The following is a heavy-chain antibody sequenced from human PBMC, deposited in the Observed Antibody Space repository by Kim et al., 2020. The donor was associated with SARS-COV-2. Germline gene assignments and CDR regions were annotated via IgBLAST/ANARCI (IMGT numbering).Heavy chain of an antibody. V-gene: IGHV4-61*01. CDR1: GGSVSSGSYF. CDR3: ARAPNDFWSGYPYYFDY. Sequence: SETLSLTCTVSGGSVSSGSYFWSWIWQPPGKGLEWIGYIYYSGNTNYNPSLKSRVTMSVDTSKNQFSLKLRSVTAADTAVYYCARAPNDFWSGYPYYFDYWGPGTLVPVSS. J-gene: IGHJ4*02. CDR2: IYYSGNT. D-gene: IGHD3-3*01.